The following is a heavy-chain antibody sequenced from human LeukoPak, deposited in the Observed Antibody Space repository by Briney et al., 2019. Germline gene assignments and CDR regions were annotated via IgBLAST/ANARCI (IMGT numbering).Heavy chain of an antibody. Sequence: PSHSLSLTCTVSGGSISSGGYYWSWIRQHPGKGLEWIGYIYYSGSTYYNPSLKSRVTISVDTSKNQFSLKLSSVTAADTAVYYCARAMVRGVMDYWGQGTLVTVSS. V-gene: IGHV4-31*03. CDR3: ARAMVRGVMDY. J-gene: IGHJ4*02. CDR1: GGSISSGGYY. D-gene: IGHD3-10*01. CDR2: IYYSGST.